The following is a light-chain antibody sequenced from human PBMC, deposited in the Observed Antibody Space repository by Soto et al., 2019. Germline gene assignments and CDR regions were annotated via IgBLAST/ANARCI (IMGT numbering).Light chain of an antibody. Sequence: EAVLTQSPGTLSLSPGERATLSCRASQSVGGSFLAWYQQRPGQAPRLLIYHTSYRATGIPDRFSGSGSGTDFTLTISRLEPEDFAVFYRQQYGSSPRTFGQGTKVDIK. CDR3: QQYGSSPRT. CDR1: QSVGGSF. V-gene: IGKV3-20*01. CDR2: HTS. J-gene: IGKJ1*01.